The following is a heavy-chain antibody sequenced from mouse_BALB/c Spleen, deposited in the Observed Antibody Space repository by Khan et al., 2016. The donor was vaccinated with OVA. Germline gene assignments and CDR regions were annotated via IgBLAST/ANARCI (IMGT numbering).Heavy chain of an antibody. CDR1: GYSITSDYA. D-gene: IGHD1-1*01. Sequence: EVKLLESGPGLLKPSLSLSLTCTATGYSITSDYAWNWIRQFPGNNLEWMAYISYTGSTTYSPSLRSCISFIRVTSKNQFFLQLNTVTTEDTATYYCASRRLLLRYPDYFDYWGQGTTLTVSS. V-gene: IGHV3-2*02. CDR3: ASRRLLLRYPDYFDY. J-gene: IGHJ2*01. CDR2: ISYTGST.